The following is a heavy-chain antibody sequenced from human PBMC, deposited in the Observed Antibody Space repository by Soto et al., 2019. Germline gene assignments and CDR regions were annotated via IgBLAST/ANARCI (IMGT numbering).Heavy chain of an antibody. Sequence: SETLSLTCTVSGGSISSYYWSWIRQPPGKGLEWIGYIYYSGSTNYNPSLKSRVTISVDTSKNQFSLKLSSVTAADTAVYYCARRYDFWSGYPHQIPTWFDPWGQGTLVTVSS. V-gene: IGHV4-59*01. D-gene: IGHD3-3*01. CDR1: GGSISSYY. CDR3: ARRYDFWSGYPHQIPTWFDP. CDR2: IYYSGST. J-gene: IGHJ5*02.